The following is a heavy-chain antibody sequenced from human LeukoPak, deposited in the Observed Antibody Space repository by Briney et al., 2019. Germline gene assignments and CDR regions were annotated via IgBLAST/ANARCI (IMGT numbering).Heavy chain of an antibody. D-gene: IGHD1-20*01. J-gene: IGHJ6*03. Sequence: GGSLRLSCAASGFTFSNYWMHWVRQDPGKGLVWVSFINPDGSTTNYADSVKGRFTISRDNAKNALYLQMNSLRAEDTAVYYCARDLLGYNYHYMDVWGKGTTVTVSS. CDR3: ARDLLGYNYHYMDV. CDR1: GFTFSNYW. CDR2: INPDGSTT. V-gene: IGHV3-74*01.